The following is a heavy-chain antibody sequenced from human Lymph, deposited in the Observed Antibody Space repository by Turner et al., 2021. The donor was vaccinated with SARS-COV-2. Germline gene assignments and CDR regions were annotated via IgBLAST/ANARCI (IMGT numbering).Heavy chain of an antibody. CDR1: GYSFTTYW. Sequence: VQLVQSGAEEKKPGESLTMSCKGSGYSFTTYWFGGVRQMPGKGLGGMGIIYPGNSDTRYSPSFQGQVTISADKSISTAYLQWSSLKASDTAMYYCARREWGGSLGHIDYWGQGTLVTVSS. CDR2: IYPGNSDT. D-gene: IGHD3-3*01. J-gene: IGHJ4*02. V-gene: IGHV5-51*01. CDR3: ARREWGGSLGHIDY.